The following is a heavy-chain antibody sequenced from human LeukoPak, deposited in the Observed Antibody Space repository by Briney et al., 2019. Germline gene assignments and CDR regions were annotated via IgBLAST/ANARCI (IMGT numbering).Heavy chain of an antibody. Sequence: GRSLRLSCAASGFTFSSYGMHWVRQAPGKGLEWVAVISYDGSNKYYADSVKGRFTISRDNSKNTLYLQMNSLRAEDTAVYYCAKDGEGNGMDVWGQGTTVTVSS. J-gene: IGHJ6*02. CDR3: AKDGEGNGMDV. D-gene: IGHD3-3*01. CDR1: GFTFSSYG. CDR2: ISYDGSNK. V-gene: IGHV3-30*18.